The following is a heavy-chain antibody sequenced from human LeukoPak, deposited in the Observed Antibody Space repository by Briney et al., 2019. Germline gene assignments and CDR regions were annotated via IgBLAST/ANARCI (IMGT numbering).Heavy chain of an antibody. J-gene: IGHJ4*02. D-gene: IGHD3-22*01. V-gene: IGHV4-38-2*02. CDR2: IYHSGST. CDR3: ARGARITMIVVVTKPLDY. Sequence: SETLSLTCTVSGYSISSGYYWGWIRQPPGKGLEWIGSIYHSGSTYYNPSLKSRVTISVDTSKNQFSLKLSSVTAADTAVYYCARGARITMIVVVTKPLDYWGQGTLVTVSS. CDR1: GYSISSGYY.